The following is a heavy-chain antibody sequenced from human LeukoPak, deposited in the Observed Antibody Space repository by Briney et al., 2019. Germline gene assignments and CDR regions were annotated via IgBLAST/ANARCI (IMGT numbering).Heavy chain of an antibody. CDR3: AKSSGWYLEAEYFQH. V-gene: IGHV3-11*01. D-gene: IGHD6-19*01. Sequence: PGGSLRLSCAVSAFTFSDNYMTWIRQAPGKGLESVSYISPSGTDISYADSVKGRFTISRDNAKNSLYLQMNSLRAEDTAVYYCAKSSGWYLEAEYFQHWGQGTLVTVSS. J-gene: IGHJ1*01. CDR2: ISPSGTDI. CDR1: AFTFSDNY.